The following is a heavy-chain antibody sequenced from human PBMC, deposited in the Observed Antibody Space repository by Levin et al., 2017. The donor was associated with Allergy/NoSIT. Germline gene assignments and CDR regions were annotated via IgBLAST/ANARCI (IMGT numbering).Heavy chain of an antibody. J-gene: IGHJ4*02. V-gene: IGHV3-7*01. CDR2: IKQDGSEK. D-gene: IGHD3-10*01. CDR3: ASSAAIDY. CDR1: GFTFSSSW. Sequence: LSLTCAASGFTFSSSWMSWVRQAPGKGLEWVANIKQDGSEKYYVDSVKGRFTISRDNAKNSLYLQMNSLRAEDTAVYYCASSAAIDYWGQGTLVTVSS.